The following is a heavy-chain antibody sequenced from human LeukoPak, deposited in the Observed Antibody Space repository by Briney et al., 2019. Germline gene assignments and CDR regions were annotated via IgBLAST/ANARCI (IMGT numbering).Heavy chain of an antibody. CDR1: GFTFSSYS. J-gene: IGHJ4*02. D-gene: IGHD5/OR15-5a*01. CDR3: ATESSRDY. CDR2: ISSTRSPI. V-gene: IGHV3-48*01. Sequence: QPGGSLSLSCAASGFTFSSYSMNWVRQAPGKGLEWVSYISSTRSPIHYADSVKGRFTISTDNAKNSLYPQINSPRADATAVYYSATESSRDYWGEGTQVTVSP.